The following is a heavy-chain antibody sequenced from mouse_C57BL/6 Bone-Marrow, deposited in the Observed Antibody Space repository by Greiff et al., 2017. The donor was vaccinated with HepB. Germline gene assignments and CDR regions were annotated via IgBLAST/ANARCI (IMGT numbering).Heavy chain of an antibody. J-gene: IGHJ3*01. CDR1: GYSITSGYY. CDR2: ISYDGSN. CDR3: ARDHGNFAY. V-gene: IGHV3-6*01. Sequence: EVKLQESGPGLVKPSQSLSLTCSVTGYSITSGYYWNWIRQFPGNKLEWMGYISYDGSNNYNPSLKNRISITRDTSKNQFFLKLNSVTTEDTATYYCARDHGNFAYWGQGTLVTVSA. D-gene: IGHD2-1*01.